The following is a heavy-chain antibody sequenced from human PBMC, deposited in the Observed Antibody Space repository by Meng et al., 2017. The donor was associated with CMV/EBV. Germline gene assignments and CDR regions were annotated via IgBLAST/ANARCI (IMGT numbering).Heavy chain of an antibody. D-gene: IGHD2-21*01. CDR1: GYTFTTYD. V-gene: IGHV1-8*01. CDR3: ARDTSKLWGWGY. CDR2: MNPHSGNT. Sequence: ASVKVSCKASGYTFTTYDVHWVRQATGQGLEWMGWMNPHSGNTVYAQKFQGRVTMTRDTSINTAYMELSSLKSEDTAVYYCARDTSKLWGWGYWGQGTLVTVSS. J-gene: IGHJ4*02.